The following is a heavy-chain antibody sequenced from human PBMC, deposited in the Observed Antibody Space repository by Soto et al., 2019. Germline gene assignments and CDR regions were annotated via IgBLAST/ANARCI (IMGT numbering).Heavy chain of an antibody. CDR2: IDPSDSYT. CDR1: GYNFPSYF. D-gene: IGHD2-15*01. CDR3: TRQAYSSGGSFYTDH. V-gene: IGHV5-10-1*01. Sequence: GESLKISCQGSGYNFPSYFISWVRQMPGKGLEWLGRIDPSDSYTAYSPSFQGRVTISADKSITTAYLQWSSLKASDTAMYYCTRQAYSSGGSFYTDHWGQGTLVTVSS. J-gene: IGHJ4*02.